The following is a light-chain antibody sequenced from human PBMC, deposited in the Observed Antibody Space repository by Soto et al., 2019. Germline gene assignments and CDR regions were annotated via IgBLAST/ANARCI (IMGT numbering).Light chain of an antibody. CDR1: SSDIGSYDY. V-gene: IGLV2-14*01. CDR3: TSYTRDTALV. CDR2: EVT. J-gene: IGLJ1*01. Sequence: QSALTQPASVSGSPGQSITSSCTGTSSDIGSYDYVSWYQQHPGKAPNLIIYEVTDRPSGVSNRFSGSKSGSTASLTISGLQAEDEADYHCTSYTRDTALVFGTGTKVTVL.